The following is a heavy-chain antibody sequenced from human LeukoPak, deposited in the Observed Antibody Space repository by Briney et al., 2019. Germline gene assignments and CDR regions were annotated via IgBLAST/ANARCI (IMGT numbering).Heavy chain of an antibody. D-gene: IGHD3-3*01. CDR1: GFTFSSYA. CDR2: ISGSGGST. Sequence: GGSLRLSCAASGFTFSSYAMSWVRQAPGKGLEWVSAISGSGGSTYYADSVKGRFTISRDNSKNTLYLQMNSLRAEDTAVYYCXXXXXXXXFWSGNLDYYYYGMDVWGQGTTVTVSS. CDR3: XXXXXXXXFWSGNLDYYYYGMDV. J-gene: IGHJ6*02. V-gene: IGHV3-23*01.